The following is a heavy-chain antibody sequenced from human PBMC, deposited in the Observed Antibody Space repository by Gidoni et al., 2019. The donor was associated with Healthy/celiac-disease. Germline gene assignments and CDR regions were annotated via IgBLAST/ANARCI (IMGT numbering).Heavy chain of an antibody. Sequence: EVQLVEYGGGLVQPGGSLRLSCAASGFTFSSYAMSWVRQAPGKGLEWVSAISGSGGSTYYADSVKGRFTISRDNSKNTLYLQMNSLRAEDTAVYYCAKLPPYMITFGAKDSYFDYWGQGTLVTVSS. D-gene: IGHD3-16*01. J-gene: IGHJ4*02. CDR1: GFTFSSYA. CDR2: ISGSGGST. CDR3: AKLPPYMITFGAKDSYFDY. V-gene: IGHV3-23*04.